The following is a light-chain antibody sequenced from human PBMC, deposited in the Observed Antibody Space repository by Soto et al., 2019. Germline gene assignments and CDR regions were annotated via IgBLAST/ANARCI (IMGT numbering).Light chain of an antibody. Sequence: DIPMTQSPSTLSASVGDRVTITCRASQSISTWLAWYQQKPGRAPKLLVYQASSLESEVPSRFSGSGSGTEFTLIISSLQPDDFATYYCQQYSAYPWTFGQGTKVEIK. CDR2: QAS. CDR1: QSISTW. J-gene: IGKJ1*01. CDR3: QQYSAYPWT. V-gene: IGKV1-5*03.